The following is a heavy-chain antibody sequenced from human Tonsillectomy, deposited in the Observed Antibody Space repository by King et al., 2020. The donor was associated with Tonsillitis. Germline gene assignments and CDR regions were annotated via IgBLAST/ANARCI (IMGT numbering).Heavy chain of an antibody. CDR2: IKSKTDGGTA. CDR1: GFTFSDAW. Sequence: VQLVESGGGLVKPGGSLRLSCAASGFTFSDAWMSWVRQAPGKGLEWVGRIKSKTDGGTADYAAPLKGRFTISRDDSKDTLYLQMNSLKPDDTAVYYCTTDYEFWSGDYIGDFWGQGTLVTVSS. V-gene: IGHV3-15*01. D-gene: IGHD3-3*01. J-gene: IGHJ4*02. CDR3: TTDYEFWSGDYIGDF.